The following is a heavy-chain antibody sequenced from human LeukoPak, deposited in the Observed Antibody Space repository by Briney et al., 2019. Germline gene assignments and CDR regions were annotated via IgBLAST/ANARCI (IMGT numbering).Heavy chain of an antibody. D-gene: IGHD4-17*01. CDR1: GDSISSSTYS. Sequence: SETLSLTCTVSGDSISSSTYSWGWVRQPPGKGLERIGSIHYSGSAYYNPSLKSRVTISVDTSNNQFSLKLSSVTAADTAVYYCARHGFLLVTTKGWFDPWGQGTLVTVSS. J-gene: IGHJ5*02. V-gene: IGHV4-39*01. CDR2: IHYSGSA. CDR3: ARHGFLLVTTKGWFDP.